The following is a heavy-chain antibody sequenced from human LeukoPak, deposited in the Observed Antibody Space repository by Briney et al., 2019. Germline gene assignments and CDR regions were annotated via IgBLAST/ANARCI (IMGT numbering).Heavy chain of an antibody. CDR2: ISGYNGNT. V-gene: IGHV1-18*01. D-gene: IGHD2-15*01. J-gene: IGHJ4*02. CDR1: GYTFTSYG. CDR3: ARDQFLLGYCSGGRGCRRAYYFDY. Sequence: ASVKVSCKASGYTFTSYGISWVRQAPGQGLEWMGWISGYNGNTNYAEKFQGRVTITTDTSTSTAFMEVRSLRSDDTAVYYCARDQFLLGYCSGGRGCRRAYYFDYWGQGTLVTVSS.